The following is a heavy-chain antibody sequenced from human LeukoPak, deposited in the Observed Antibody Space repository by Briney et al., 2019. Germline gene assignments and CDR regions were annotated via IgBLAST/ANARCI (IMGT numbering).Heavy chain of an antibody. D-gene: IGHD5-18*01. V-gene: IGHV4-34*01. J-gene: IGHJ4*02. CDR3: ARDPSDTAMATGYFDY. CDR1: GGSFSGYY. CDR2: INHSGST. Sequence: SETLSLTCAVYGGSFSGYYWSWIRQPPGKGLEWIGEINHSGSTNYNPSLKSRVTISVDTSKNQFSLKLSSVTAADTAEYYCARDPSDTAMATGYFDYWGQGTLVTVSS.